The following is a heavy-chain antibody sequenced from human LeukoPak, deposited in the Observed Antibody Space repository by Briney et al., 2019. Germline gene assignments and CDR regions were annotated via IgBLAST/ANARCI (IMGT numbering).Heavy chain of an antibody. CDR3: ARDHYYDGRGRFDP. D-gene: IGHD3-16*01. V-gene: IGHV4-39*07. Sequence: PSETLSLTCSVSGGSVTSGTYHWGWIPQPPGKGLEWIGSVYFDGGTHYKPSLQSRVTISVDTSKNQFSLRLSSVTAADPGLYYCARDHYYDGRGRFDPWGQGTLVTVSS. CDR2: VYFDGGT. CDR1: GGSVTSGTYH. J-gene: IGHJ5*02.